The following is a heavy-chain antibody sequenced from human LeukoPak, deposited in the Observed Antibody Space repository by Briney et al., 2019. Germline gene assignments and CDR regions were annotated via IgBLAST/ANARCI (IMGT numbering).Heavy chain of an antibody. CDR2: ISAYSGNT. CDR1: GYTFTSYG. D-gene: IGHD6-6*01. V-gene: IGHV1-18*01. Sequence: ASVKVSCKASGYTFTSYGISWVRQAPGQGLEWMGWISAYSGNTNYAQKLQGRVTMTTDTSTSTAYMELSSLRSEDTAVYYCARSGRPLEYSSSSTHWFDPWGQGTLVTVSS. CDR3: ARSGRPLEYSSSSTHWFDP. J-gene: IGHJ5*02.